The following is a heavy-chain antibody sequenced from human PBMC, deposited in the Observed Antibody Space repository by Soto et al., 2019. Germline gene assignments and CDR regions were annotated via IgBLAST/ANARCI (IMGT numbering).Heavy chain of an antibody. Sequence: PLSQTCSVAGGSISSYYWRWIRQPPGKGLEWIGYIYYSGSTNYNPSLKSRVTISVDTSKNQFSLKLSSVTAADTAVYYCARRYGRNFDYWGQGTLVTVSS. J-gene: IGHJ4*02. CDR3: ARRYGRNFDY. D-gene: IGHD1-20*01. CDR2: IYYSGST. V-gene: IGHV4-59*01. CDR1: GGSISSYY.